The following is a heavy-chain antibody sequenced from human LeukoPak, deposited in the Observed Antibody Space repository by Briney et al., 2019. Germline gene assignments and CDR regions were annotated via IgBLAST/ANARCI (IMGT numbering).Heavy chain of an antibody. CDR2: ISSSSSYI. D-gene: IGHD3-22*01. V-gene: IGHV3-21*01. CDR3: ARSGYYDSSGYSPNY. Sequence: GGSLRLSCAASGFTFSSYSMSWVRQAPGKGLEWDSSISSSSSYIYYADSVKGRFTISRDNAKNSLYLQMNSLRAEDTAVYYCARSGYYDSSGYSPNYWGQGTLVTVSS. J-gene: IGHJ4*02. CDR1: GFTFSSYS.